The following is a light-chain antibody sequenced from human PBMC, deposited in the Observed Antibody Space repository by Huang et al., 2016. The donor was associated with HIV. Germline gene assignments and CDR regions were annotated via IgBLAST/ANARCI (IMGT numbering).Light chain of an antibody. J-gene: IGKJ2*01. CDR2: GAS. CDR1: QSISSN. CDR3: QQYDQWPPGYT. Sequence: EIVMTQSPATLFVSPGVRATLSCRASQSISSNLAWYQQKPGQAPRVLIYGASTRASGVPARFSGAGSGTEFTLTISSLQSEDVAVYYCQQYDQWPPGYTFGQGTKL. V-gene: IGKV3-15*01.